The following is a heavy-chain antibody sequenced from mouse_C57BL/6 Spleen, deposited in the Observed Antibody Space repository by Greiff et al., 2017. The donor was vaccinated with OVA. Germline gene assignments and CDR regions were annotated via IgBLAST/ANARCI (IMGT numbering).Heavy chain of an antibody. J-gene: IGHJ1*03. Sequence: VQLQQPGAELVMPGASVKLSCKASGYTFTSYWMHWVKQRPGQGLEWIGEIDPSDSYTNYNQKFKGKSTLTVDKSSSTAYMQLSSLTSEDSAVYYCARRITTEGWYFDVWGTGTTVTVSS. CDR1: GYTFTSYW. V-gene: IGHV1-69*01. CDR3: ARRITTEGWYFDV. D-gene: IGHD1-1*01. CDR2: IDPSDSYT.